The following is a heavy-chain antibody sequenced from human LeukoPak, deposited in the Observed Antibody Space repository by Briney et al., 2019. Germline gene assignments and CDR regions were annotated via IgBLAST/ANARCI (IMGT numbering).Heavy chain of an antibody. CDR2: INPNSGGT. J-gene: IGHJ4*02. V-gene: IGHV1-2*02. D-gene: IGHD6-19*01. CDR3: ARYYSSGWYYFDY. Sequence: GASVKVSCKASGYTFTGYYMHWVRQAPGQGLEWMGWINPNSGGTNYAQKFQGRVTMTRDTPISTAYMELSRLRSDDTAVYYCARYYSSGWYYFDYWGQGTLVTVSS. CDR1: GYTFTGYY.